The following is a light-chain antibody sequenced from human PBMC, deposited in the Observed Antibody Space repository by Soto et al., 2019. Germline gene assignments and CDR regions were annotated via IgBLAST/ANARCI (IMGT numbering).Light chain of an antibody. CDR1: QSVGSD. V-gene: IGKV3-20*01. CDR2: GAS. CDR3: QQYGSSPWT. Sequence: EIVMTQSPATLSVSPWERATLSCRASQSVGSDLAWYQQKPGQAPRLLIYGASSRATGIPDRFSGSGSGTDFTLTISRLEPEDFAVYYCQQYGSSPWTFGQGTKVDIK. J-gene: IGKJ1*01.